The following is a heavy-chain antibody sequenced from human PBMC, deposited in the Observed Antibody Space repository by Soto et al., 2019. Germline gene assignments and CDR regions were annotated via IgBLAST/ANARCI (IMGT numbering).Heavy chain of an antibody. V-gene: IGHV1-18*01. J-gene: IGHJ5*02. CDR1: GYTFTSYG. Sequence: GASVKVSCKASGYTFTSYGISWVRQAPGQGLEWMGWISAYNGKTNYAQKFQGRVTITTDKSTSTAYMELSSLRSEDTAVYYCARTPGIDPWGQGTLVTVSS. CDR2: ISAYNGKT. CDR3: ARTPGIDP.